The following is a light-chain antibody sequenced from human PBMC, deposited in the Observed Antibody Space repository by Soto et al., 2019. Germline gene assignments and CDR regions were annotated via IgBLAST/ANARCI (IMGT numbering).Light chain of an antibody. Sequence: EIVVTQSAATLSVSPWERATLSCRASQSVSSNLAWYQQKPGQAPRLLIYGASSRATGIPDRFAGSGSGTDFTLTIIRLEPEDFAVYYCQHYDTLSFGQGTRLEI. V-gene: IGKV3-20*01. CDR3: QHYDTLS. CDR2: GAS. J-gene: IGKJ5*01. CDR1: QSVSSN.